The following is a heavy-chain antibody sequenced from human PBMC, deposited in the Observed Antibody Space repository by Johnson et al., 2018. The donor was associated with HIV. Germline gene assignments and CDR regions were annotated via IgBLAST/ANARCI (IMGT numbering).Heavy chain of an antibody. J-gene: IGHJ3*02. CDR1: GFTFDDCG. CDR2: IKQDGNEK. Sequence: MQLVESGGGVVRPGGSLRLSCAASGFTFDDCGMNRVRQAPGKGLEWVANIKQDGNEKYYAASVKGRFPNSRDTAKNSLYLQMNSLRAEGTAVYFCARDQGQWLTQVWDAFDIWGQGTLVTVSS. CDR3: ARDQGQWLTQVWDAFDI. V-gene: IGHV3-7*01. D-gene: IGHD6-19*01.